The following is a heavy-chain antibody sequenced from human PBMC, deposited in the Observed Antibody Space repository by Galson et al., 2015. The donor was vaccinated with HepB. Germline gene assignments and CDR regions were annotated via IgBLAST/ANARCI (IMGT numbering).Heavy chain of an antibody. Sequence: SETLSLTCTVSGGSISSSSYYWGWIRQPPGKGLEWIGSIYYSGSTYYNPSLKSRVTISVDTSKNQFSLKLSSVTAADTAVYYCARQGVTTVTTIDYWGQGTLVTVSS. CDR1: GGSISSSSYY. D-gene: IGHD4-17*01. CDR2: IYYSGST. J-gene: IGHJ4*02. CDR3: ARQGVTTVTTIDY. V-gene: IGHV4-39*01.